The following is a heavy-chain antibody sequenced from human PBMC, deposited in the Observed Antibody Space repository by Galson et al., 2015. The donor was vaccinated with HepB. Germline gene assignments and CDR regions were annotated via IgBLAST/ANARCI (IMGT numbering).Heavy chain of an antibody. D-gene: IGHD3-3*01. J-gene: IGHJ4*02. CDR3: AISKVFWSANYFY. CDR1: GYTFTDYY. Sequence: SVKVSCKASGYTFTDYYIHCVRQAPGHGLEWMGIINPSGGRTNYAQRVQGRITMTRDTSTSTVYMELSSLRSEYTAVYYCAISKVFWSANYFYWGQGTLCTVSS. V-gene: IGHV1-46*01. CDR2: INPSGGRT.